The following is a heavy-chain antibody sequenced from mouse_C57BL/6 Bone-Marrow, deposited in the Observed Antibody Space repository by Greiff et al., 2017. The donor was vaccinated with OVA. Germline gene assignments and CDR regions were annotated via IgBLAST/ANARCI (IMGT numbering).Heavy chain of an antibody. D-gene: IGHD1-1*01. V-gene: IGHV14-4*01. J-gene: IGHJ2*01. CDR1: GFNIKDDY. CDR2: IDPENGDT. CDR3: TTWGYYGSRNY. Sequence: EVKLVESGAELVRPGASVKLSCTASGFNIKDDYMHWVKQRPEQGLEWIGWIDPENGDTEYASKFQGKATITADTSSNTAYLQLSSLTSEDTAVYYCTTWGYYGSRNYWGQGTTLTVSS.